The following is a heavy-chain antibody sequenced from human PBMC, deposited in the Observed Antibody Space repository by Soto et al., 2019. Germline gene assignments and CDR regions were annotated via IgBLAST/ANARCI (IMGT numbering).Heavy chain of an antibody. V-gene: IGHV3-33*01. Sequence: VGSLRLSCAASGFTFSSYGMDWVRQAPGKGLEWVAVIWYDGSNKYYADSVKGRFTISRDNSKNTLYLQMNSLRAEDTAVYYCARDPSHTVINYYYGMDVWGQGTTVTVSS. J-gene: IGHJ6*02. D-gene: IGHD4-4*01. CDR1: GFTFSSYG. CDR2: IWYDGSNK. CDR3: ARDPSHTVINYYYGMDV.